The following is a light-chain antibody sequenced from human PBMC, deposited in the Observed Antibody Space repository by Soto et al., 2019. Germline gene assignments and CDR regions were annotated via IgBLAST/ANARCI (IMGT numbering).Light chain of an antibody. CDR3: QHYNTYPWT. V-gene: IGKV1-9*01. J-gene: IGKJ1*01. Sequence: DIPLTQSPSFLSASVGDRVTITCRASQDINSYLTLYQQKPGQAPKFLIYAASTLESGVPSRFSGSGSGTEFTLTISSLQPGDFATYYCQHYNTYPWTFGQGTMVDIK. CDR2: AAS. CDR1: QDINSY.